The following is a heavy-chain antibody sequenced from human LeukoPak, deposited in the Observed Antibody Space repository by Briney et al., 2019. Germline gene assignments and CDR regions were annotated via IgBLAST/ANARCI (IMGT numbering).Heavy chain of an antibody. J-gene: IGHJ6*03. CDR3: ARGSGRLPHYYMDV. CDR1: GYTFTEYY. CDR2: INPNNGVT. Sequence: ASVKVFYKASGYTFTEYYLHWVRQAPGQGLEWMGWINPNNGVTNLAQKFRGRVTMTRDTSISTANMELSKLTSDDTAVYYCARGSGRLPHYYMDVWGKGTTVTVSS. D-gene: IGHD5-12*01. V-gene: IGHV1-2*02.